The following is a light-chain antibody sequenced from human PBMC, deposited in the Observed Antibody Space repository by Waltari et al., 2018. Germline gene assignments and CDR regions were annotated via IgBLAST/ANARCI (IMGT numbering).Light chain of an antibody. V-gene: IGKV1-5*03. CDR1: QYVKNN. Sequence: DIQMTQSPSTLPASVGASVTTTCRASQYVKNNLAWFQQKPGKAPKVLIHKASRLESGVPSRFSGSGFGTEFILSISSLQPDDFATYYCQEYDSLPITFGGGTKVEIK. CDR2: KAS. J-gene: IGKJ4*01. CDR3: QEYDSLPIT.